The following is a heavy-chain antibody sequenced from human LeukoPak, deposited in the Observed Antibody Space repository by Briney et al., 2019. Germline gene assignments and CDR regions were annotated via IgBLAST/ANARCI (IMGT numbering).Heavy chain of an antibody. CDR3: ARDRYYYGSGSYPYMGV. CDR2: IYYSGST. V-gene: IGHV4-39*07. Sequence: SETLSLTCTVSGGSISSSSYYWGWIRQPPGKGLEWIGSIYYSGSTYYNPSLKSRVTISVDTSKNQFSLKLSSVTAVDTAVYYCARDRYYYGSGSYPYMGVWGKGTTVTISS. D-gene: IGHD3-10*01. CDR1: GGSISSSSYY. J-gene: IGHJ6*03.